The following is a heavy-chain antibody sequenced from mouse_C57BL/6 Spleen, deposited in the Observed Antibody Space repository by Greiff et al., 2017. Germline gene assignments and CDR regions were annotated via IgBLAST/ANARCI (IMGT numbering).Heavy chain of an antibody. CDR3: ARANWGGAMDY. CDR2: ISYDGSN. Sequence: EVKLLESGPGLVKPSQSLSLTCSVTGYSITSGYYWNWIRQFPGNKLEWMGYISYDGSNNYNPSLKNRISITRDTSKNQFFLKLNSVTTEDTATYYWARANWGGAMDYWGQGTSVTVSS. CDR1: GYSITSGYY. D-gene: IGHD4-1*01. V-gene: IGHV3-6*01. J-gene: IGHJ4*01.